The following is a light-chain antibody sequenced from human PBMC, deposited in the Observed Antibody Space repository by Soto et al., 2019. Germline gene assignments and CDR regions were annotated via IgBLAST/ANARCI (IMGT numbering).Light chain of an antibody. CDR2: GSS. J-gene: IGKJ2*01. CDR3: QQYNDWPPYT. Sequence: EILMTQSPATLSVSPGERATLSCRASQTVTGALVWYQQKPGQAPRLFIYGSSTRASGIPEICSGSGSGTEFTLTISSLQSEDFAVYYLQQYNDWPPYTFGKGTNVEIK. CDR1: QTVTGA. V-gene: IGKV3-15*01.